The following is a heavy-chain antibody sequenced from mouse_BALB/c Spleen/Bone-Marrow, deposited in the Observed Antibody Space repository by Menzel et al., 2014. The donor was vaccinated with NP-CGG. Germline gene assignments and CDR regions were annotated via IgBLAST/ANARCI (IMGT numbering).Heavy chain of an antibody. CDR3: ARYYYRPIDY. D-gene: IGHD1-1*01. CDR2: IDPANGNT. Sequence: EVQLVESGAELMKPEASVKLSCTASGFNIKDTYMHWVKQRPEQGLEWIGRIDPANGNTKYDPKFQGRATVTADTSSSTAYLHLSILTSEDAAVYYCARYYYRPIDYWSQRTSVTVSS. CDR1: GFNIKDTY. V-gene: IGHV14-3*02. J-gene: IGHJ4*01.